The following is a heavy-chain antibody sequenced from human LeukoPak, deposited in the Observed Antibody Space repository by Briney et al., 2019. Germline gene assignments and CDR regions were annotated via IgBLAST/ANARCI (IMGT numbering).Heavy chain of an antibody. J-gene: IGHJ4*02. V-gene: IGHV3-23*01. CDR3: AHAFCEDGYCAGGVCGNDY. CDR2: ISHDGGST. CDR1: GFTFSSYA. D-gene: IGHD2-8*02. Sequence: PGGSLRLSCAASGFTFSSYAMSWVRQAPGKGLEWVSAISHDGGSTYYADSVKGRFTISRDNSKNTLYLQMNSLRAEDTAVYYCAHAFCEDGYCAGGVCGNDYLCQGAMVTVSS.